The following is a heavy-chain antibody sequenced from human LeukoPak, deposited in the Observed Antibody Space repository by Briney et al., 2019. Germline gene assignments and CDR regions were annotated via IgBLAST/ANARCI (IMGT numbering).Heavy chain of an antibody. Sequence: GGSLRLSCAASGFTFSGSAMHWVRQASGKGLEWVGRIRSKANSYATAYAASVKGRFTTSRDDSKNTAYLQMNSLKTEDTAVYYCTSPYYYDSSAIDYWGQGTLVTVSS. CDR3: TSPYYYDSSAIDY. V-gene: IGHV3-73*01. CDR2: IRSKANSYAT. CDR1: GFTFSGSA. J-gene: IGHJ4*02. D-gene: IGHD3-22*01.